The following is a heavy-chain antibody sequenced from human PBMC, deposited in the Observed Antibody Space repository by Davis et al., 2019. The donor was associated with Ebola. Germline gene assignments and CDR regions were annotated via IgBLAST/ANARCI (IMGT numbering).Heavy chain of an antibody. CDR3: ARMGPYGDSPYDYYYYGMDV. J-gene: IGHJ6*02. V-gene: IGHV3-21*01. D-gene: IGHD4-17*01. CDR2: ISSSSSYI. Sequence: GGSLRLSCAASGFTFSTFAMHWVRQAPGKGLEWVSSISSSSSYIYYADSVKGRFTISRDNAKNSLYLQMNSLRAEDTAVYYCARMGPYGDSPYDYYYYGMDVWSQGTTVTVSS. CDR1: GFTFSTFA.